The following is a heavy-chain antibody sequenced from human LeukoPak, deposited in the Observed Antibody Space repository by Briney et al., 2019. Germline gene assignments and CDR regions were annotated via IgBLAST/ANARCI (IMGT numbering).Heavy chain of an antibody. D-gene: IGHD1-26*01. J-gene: IGHJ5*02. CDR2: ISSNGGST. CDR3: VKDPASGSYFGALWFDP. V-gene: IGHV3-64D*06. Sequence: PGGSLRLSCSASGFTFSSYAMHWVRQAPGKGLEYVSAISSNGGSTYYADSVKGRFTISRDNSKNTLYLKMSSLRAEDTAVYYCVKDPASGSYFGALWFDPWGQGTLVTVSS. CDR1: GFTFSSYA.